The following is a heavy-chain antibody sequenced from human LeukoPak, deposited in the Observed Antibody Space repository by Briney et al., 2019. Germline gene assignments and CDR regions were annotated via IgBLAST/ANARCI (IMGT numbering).Heavy chain of an antibody. V-gene: IGHV4-39*07. Sequence: SETLSLTCTVSGVSISSSNSYWGWIRQPPGKGLEWIGSIYYSGNTYYNPSLKSRVTISVDTSKNQFSLKLSSVTAADTAVYCCARVNGKASSWFMDVWGKGTTVTVSS. CDR2: IYYSGNT. CDR3: ARVNGKASSWFMDV. CDR1: GVSISSSNSY. J-gene: IGHJ6*03. D-gene: IGHD6-13*01.